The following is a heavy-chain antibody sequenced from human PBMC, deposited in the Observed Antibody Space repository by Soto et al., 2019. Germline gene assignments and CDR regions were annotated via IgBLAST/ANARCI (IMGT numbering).Heavy chain of an antibody. D-gene: IGHD2-2*03. CDR1: GYTFTSYG. V-gene: IGHV1-18*01. Sequence: ASVKVSCKASGYTFTSYGISWVRQAPGQGLEWMGWISAYNGNTNYAQKLQGRVTMTTDTSTSTAYMELRSLRSDDTAVYYCARDNGYCSSTSCYGAFDIWGQGTMVTVSS. J-gene: IGHJ3*02. CDR2: ISAYNGNT. CDR3: ARDNGYCSSTSCYGAFDI.